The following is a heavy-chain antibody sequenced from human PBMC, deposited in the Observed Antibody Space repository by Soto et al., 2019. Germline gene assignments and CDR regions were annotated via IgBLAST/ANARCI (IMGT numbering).Heavy chain of an antibody. Sequence: SETLSLTCTVSGGSIRSYYWSWIRQPPGKGLEWIGYIYYGANANYNPSLKSRVTTSVDMSKNQFSLKVSSVTAADTAVYYCARSDSGTFSFDFWGQGTLVTVSS. J-gene: IGHJ4*02. CDR1: GGSIRSYY. CDR2: IYYGANA. D-gene: IGHD1-26*01. V-gene: IGHV4-59*01. CDR3: ARSDSGTFSFDF.